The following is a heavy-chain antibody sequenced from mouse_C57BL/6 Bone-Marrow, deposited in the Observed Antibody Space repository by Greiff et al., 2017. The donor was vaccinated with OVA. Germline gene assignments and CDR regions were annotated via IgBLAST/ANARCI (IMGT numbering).Heavy chain of an antibody. CDR2: INPNKGGT. CDR3: ARDYYGSRWYFDV. CDR1: GYTFPDYY. J-gene: IGHJ1*03. D-gene: IGHD1-1*01. V-gene: IGHV1-26*01. Sequence: EVQLQQSGPELVKPGSSVKISCKASGYTFPDYYMNWVKQSHGKSLEWIGDINPNKGGTSYNQKFKCKATLTVDKSSSTAYMELRSLTSEDSAVYYCARDYYGSRWYFDVWGTGTTVTVSS.